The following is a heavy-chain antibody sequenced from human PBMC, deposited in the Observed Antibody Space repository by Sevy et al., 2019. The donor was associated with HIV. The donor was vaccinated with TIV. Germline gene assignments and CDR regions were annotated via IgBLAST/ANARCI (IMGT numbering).Heavy chain of an antibody. CDR3: AREGITFGGVIGPFDY. CDR1: GFTFSSYG. V-gene: IGHV3-33*01. Sequence: GGSLRLSCAASGFTFSSYGMHWVRQAPGKGLEWVAVIWYDGSTKYYADSVKGRFTISRDNSKNTLYLQMNSLRAEDTAVYYCAREGITFGGVIGPFDYWGQGTLVTVSS. CDR2: IWYDGSTK. J-gene: IGHJ4*02. D-gene: IGHD3-16*02.